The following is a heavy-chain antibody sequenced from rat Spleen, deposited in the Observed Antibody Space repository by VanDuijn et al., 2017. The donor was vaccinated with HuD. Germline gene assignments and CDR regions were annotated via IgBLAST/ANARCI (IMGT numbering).Heavy chain of an antibody. V-gene: IGHV2-30*01. CDR2: IWTGGST. J-gene: IGHJ2*01. CDR3: ARESISHFDY. Sequence: QVQLKESGPGLVQPSQTLSLTCTVSGFSLTSYNVHWVRQPTGKGLEWMGIIWTGGSTDYNSALKSRLSISRDTSKSQVFLKMNSLQTEDIATYYCARESISHFDYWGQGVMVTVSS. CDR1: GFSLTSYN. D-gene: IGHD1-2*01.